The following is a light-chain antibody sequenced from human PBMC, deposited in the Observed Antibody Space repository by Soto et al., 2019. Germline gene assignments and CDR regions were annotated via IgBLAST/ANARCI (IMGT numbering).Light chain of an antibody. CDR2: GAS. CDR1: QSVSSN. Sequence: EIVMTQSPATLSVSPGERATLSCRASQSVSSNLAWYQQQPGQAPSLLIYGASTRATGIPARFSGSGSGTEFTLTISSLQSEDFAVYYCQQYNNWPYTFGQGTKLEIK. V-gene: IGKV3-15*01. J-gene: IGKJ2*01. CDR3: QQYNNWPYT.